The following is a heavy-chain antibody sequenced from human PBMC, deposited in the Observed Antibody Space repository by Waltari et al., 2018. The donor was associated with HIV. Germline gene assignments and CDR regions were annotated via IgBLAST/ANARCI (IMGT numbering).Heavy chain of an antibody. J-gene: IGHJ3*02. CDR1: GGSVSSGGYY. Sequence: QVQLQESGPGLVKPSQTLSLTCTVSGGSVSSGGYYWNWIRQHPGKGLEWIGYIYYSGSTYYNPSLKSRVSTSVDTSKNQFSLKLSSVTAADTAVYYCARGFADDYGDCEAFDIWGQGTMVTVSS. CDR3: ARGFADDYGDCEAFDI. V-gene: IGHV4-31*03. CDR2: IYYSGST. D-gene: IGHD4-17*01.